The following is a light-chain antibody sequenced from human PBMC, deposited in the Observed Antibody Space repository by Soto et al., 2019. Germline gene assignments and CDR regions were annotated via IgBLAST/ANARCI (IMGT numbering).Light chain of an antibody. J-gene: IGLJ1*01. CDR1: SSDVGGYNY. CDR3: SSYTSSSTLYG. Sequence: QSALTQPASVSGSPGQSITISCTGTSSDVGGYNYVSWYQQHPGKAPKLMIYDVSNRPSGVSNRFSGSKSGNTASLTISGLQAEDEADCYCSSYTSSSTLYGFGTGTKVTVL. V-gene: IGLV2-14*01. CDR2: DVS.